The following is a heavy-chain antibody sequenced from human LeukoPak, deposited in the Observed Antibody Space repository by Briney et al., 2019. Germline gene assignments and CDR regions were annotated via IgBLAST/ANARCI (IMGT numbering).Heavy chain of an antibody. J-gene: IGHJ3*02. V-gene: IGHV3-53*01. CDR3: ARSPGSSGWYSGQAFDI. CDR1: GFTFSSYA. D-gene: IGHD6-19*01. Sequence: GGSLRLSCAASGFTFSSYAMSWVRQAPGKGLEWVSVIYSGGSTYYADSVKGRFTISRDNSKNTLYLQMNSLRAEDTAVYYCARSPGSSGWYSGQAFDIWGQGTMVTVSS. CDR2: IYSGGST.